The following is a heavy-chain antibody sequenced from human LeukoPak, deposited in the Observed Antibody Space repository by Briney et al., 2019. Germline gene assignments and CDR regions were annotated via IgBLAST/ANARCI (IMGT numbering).Heavy chain of an antibody. J-gene: IGHJ4*02. CDR2: IYHSGST. CDR3: ARDRKEGYGLGPFDY. CDR1: GGSISSGGYS. D-gene: IGHD3-10*01. V-gene: IGHV4-30-2*01. Sequence: SETLSLTCAVSGGSISSGGYSWRWIRQPPGKGLEWIGDIYHSGSTYYNPSLKSRVTISVDRSKYQFSLKLSSVTAADTAVYYCARDRKEGYGLGPFDYWGQGTLVTVSS.